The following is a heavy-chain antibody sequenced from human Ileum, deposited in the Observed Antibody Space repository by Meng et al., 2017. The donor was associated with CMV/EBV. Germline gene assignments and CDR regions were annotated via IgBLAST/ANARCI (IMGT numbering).Heavy chain of an antibody. CDR3: ASASLRYCPRRWFAP. Sequence: IELPQCGPEVKKPGASVRVSCHASGYSFTTYDINWLRQAPGRGLAWMGGIRTVIGETNYPLKLQDRVTLTTHTSSGTVYMDLRSMTSDDAAIYYCASASLRYCPRRWFAPWGQVTLVTVSS. V-gene: IGHV1-18*01. J-gene: IGHJ5*02. D-gene: IGHD2-15*01. CDR2: IRTVIGET. CDR1: GYSFTTYD.